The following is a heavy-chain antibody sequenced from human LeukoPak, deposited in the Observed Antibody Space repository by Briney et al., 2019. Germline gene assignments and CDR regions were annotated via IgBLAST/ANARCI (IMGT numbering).Heavy chain of an antibody. CDR3: ARRYGDYVGSFEY. Sequence: GGSLRLSCAASGFTFSTYWMHWVRQAPGKGLVWVSRINPDGSRTDYADSVKGRFTISRDNAKNSLYLQMNSLRAEDTAVYYCARRYGDYVGSFEYWGQGTLVTVSS. CDR1: GFTFSTYW. J-gene: IGHJ4*02. CDR2: INPDGSRT. D-gene: IGHD4-17*01. V-gene: IGHV3-74*01.